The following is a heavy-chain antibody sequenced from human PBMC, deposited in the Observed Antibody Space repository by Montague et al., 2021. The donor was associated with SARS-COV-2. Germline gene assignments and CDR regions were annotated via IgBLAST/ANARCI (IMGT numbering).Heavy chain of an antibody. D-gene: IGHD2-15*01. CDR1: GYTFTGDC. CDR3: ARNLYVRDCSGGSCYPAGGMDV. Sequence: SVKVSCKASGYTFTGDCIHWVRQAPGQGLEWMGWINPDSGGTNYAQKFQGWVTMTRDTSISTAYMELSRLRSDDTAVYYCARNLYVRDCSGGSCYPAGGMDVWGQGTTVTVSS. CDR2: INPDSGGT. V-gene: IGHV1-2*04. J-gene: IGHJ6*02.